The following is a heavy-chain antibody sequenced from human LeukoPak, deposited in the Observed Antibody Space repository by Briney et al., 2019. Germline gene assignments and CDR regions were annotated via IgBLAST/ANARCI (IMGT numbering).Heavy chain of an antibody. CDR1: GFTVSSNY. D-gene: IGHD3-16*01. J-gene: IGHJ4*02. V-gene: IGHV3-66*01. CDR3: ARGRFATTPFDC. CDR2: IYSGGST. Sequence: GGSLRLSCAASGFTVSSNYMSWVRQAPGKGLEWVSVIYSGGSTYYADSVKGRFTISRDNSKNTLYLQMNSLRAEDTAVYYCARGRFATTPFDCWGQGTLVTVSS.